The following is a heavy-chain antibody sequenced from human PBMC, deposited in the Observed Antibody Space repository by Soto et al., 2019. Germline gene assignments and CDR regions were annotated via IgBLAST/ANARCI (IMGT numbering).Heavy chain of an antibody. Sequence: EVQLVESGGDLGQPGGSLRLSCAASGFSFSNFWMTWVRQAPGRGLEWVANIKQDGSTKYYVDSVRGRFTISRDNAKNLLYLQMNSLRAEDTAIYYCAGGAGWVFDRWGQGTLVTVSS. CDR2: IKQDGSTK. V-gene: IGHV3-7*01. CDR3: AGGAGWVFDR. J-gene: IGHJ4*02. D-gene: IGHD6-19*01. CDR1: GFSFSNFW.